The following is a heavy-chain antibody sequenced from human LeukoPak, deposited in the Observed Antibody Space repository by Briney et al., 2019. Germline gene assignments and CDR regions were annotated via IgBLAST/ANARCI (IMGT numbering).Heavy chain of an antibody. D-gene: IGHD1-26*01. J-gene: IGHJ5*02. V-gene: IGHV4-30-4*01. CDR2: IYYSGST. CDR1: GGSISSGDYY. Sequence: PSETLSLTCTVSGGSISSGDYYWSWIRQPPGKGLEWIGYIYYSGSTYYNPSLKSRVTISVDTSKNQFSLKLSSVTAADTAVYYCARSGGAWPSENNWFDPWGQGTLVTVSS. CDR3: ARSGGAWPSENNWFDP.